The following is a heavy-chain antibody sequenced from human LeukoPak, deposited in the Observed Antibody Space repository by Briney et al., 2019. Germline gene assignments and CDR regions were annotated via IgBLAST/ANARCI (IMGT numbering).Heavy chain of an antibody. J-gene: IGHJ5*02. CDR1: GFTFSSYA. CDR3: ASLPSIVVVPAARTNWFDP. Sequence: PGRSLRLSCAASGFTFSSYAMHWVRQAPGKGLEWVAVISYDGSNKYYADPVKGRFTISRDNSKNTLYLQMNSLRAEDTAVYYCASLPSIVVVPAARTNWFDPWGQGTLVTVSS. CDR2: ISYDGSNK. D-gene: IGHD2-2*01. V-gene: IGHV3-30-3*01.